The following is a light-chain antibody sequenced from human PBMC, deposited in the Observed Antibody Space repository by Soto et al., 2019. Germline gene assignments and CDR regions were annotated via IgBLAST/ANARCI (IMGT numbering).Light chain of an antibody. CDR2: DVS. CDR3: SSYTSSSTLGV. V-gene: IGLV2-14*03. J-gene: IGLJ2*01. CDR1: SSDVGGYNY. Sequence: QSALTQPASVSGSPGQSITISCTGTSSDVGGYNYVPWYQQHPGKAPKLMIYDVSSRPSGVSNRFSGSKSGNTASLTISGLQAEDEADYYCSSYTSSSTLGVFGGGTKLTVL.